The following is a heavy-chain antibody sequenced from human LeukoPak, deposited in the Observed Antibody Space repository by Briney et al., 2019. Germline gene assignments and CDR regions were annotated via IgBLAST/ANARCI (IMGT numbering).Heavy chain of an antibody. CDR2: TSGSGGST. CDR1: GFTVSSSY. Sequence: GGSLRLSCAASGFTVSSSYMSWVRQAPGKGLEWVSTTSGSGGSTYYADSVKGRLTISRDNSNNTLYLQLDSLKAEDTAVYYCAKPLGVTMLGFDYWGQGTLVTVSS. V-gene: IGHV3-23*01. CDR3: AKPLGVTMLGFDY. D-gene: IGHD3-10*02. J-gene: IGHJ4*02.